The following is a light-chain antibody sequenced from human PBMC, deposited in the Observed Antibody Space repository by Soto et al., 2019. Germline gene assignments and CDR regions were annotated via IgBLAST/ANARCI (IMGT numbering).Light chain of an antibody. V-gene: IGKV2-28*01. CDR2: LAS. CDR1: QSLLHSNGYNY. J-gene: IGKJ1*01. Sequence: DTVMTQSPLSLPVTPGEPASISCKSSQSLLHSNGYNYVDWYLQKPGQSPQLLISLASNRASGVXAXXSGSGSATDFTLKISRVEAEDVGVYSCMQPLQAPPTFGQGTKVEIK. CDR3: MQPLQAPPT.